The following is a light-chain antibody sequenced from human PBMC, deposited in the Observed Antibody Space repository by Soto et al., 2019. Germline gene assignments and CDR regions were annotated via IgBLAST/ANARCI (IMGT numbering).Light chain of an antibody. CDR2: GNS. CDR3: QSYDSSLSGSDWV. J-gene: IGLJ3*02. Sequence: QSVLTQPPSVSGAPGQRVTISCTGSSSNIGAGYDVHWYQQLPGTAPKLLIYGNSNRPSGVPDRFSGSKSGTSASLAITGLQAEDEADCYCQSYDSSLSGSDWVFGGGTKLTVL. CDR1: SSNIGAGYD. V-gene: IGLV1-40*01.